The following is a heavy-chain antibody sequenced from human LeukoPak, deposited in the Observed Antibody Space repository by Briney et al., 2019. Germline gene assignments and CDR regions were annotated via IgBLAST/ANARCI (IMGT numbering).Heavy chain of an antibody. CDR2: INSDGSST. V-gene: IGHV3-74*01. CDR1: GFTFSTYW. J-gene: IGHJ6*03. CDR3: ARSTSHYYYYYVDV. Sequence: GGSLRLSCAASGFTFSTYWMNWVRQPPGKGLVWVSRINSDGSSTTYADSVMGRFTISRDNATNTLFLQMNSLRADDTAVYYCARSTSHYYYYYVDVWGKGTTVTISS.